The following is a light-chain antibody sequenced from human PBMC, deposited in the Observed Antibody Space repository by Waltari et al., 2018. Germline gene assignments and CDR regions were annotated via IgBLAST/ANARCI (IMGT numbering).Light chain of an antibody. CDR2: KAS. V-gene: IGKV1-5*03. Sequence: DIQMTQSPSTLSASVGDRVTITCRASQTISIYLAWYQQKPGKAPNRLIYKASTLESGVPSRFSGSGSGTEFTLTISSLQPDDFATYYCQQYHSYSPYTFGQGTKLDIK. CDR1: QTISIY. J-gene: IGKJ2*01. CDR3: QQYHSYSPYT.